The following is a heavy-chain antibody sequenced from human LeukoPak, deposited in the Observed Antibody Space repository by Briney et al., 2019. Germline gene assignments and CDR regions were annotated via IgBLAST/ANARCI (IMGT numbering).Heavy chain of an antibody. V-gene: IGHV4-38-2*02. J-gene: IGHJ5*02. CDR2: IYHSGST. CDR3: ARFVPAANSGFDP. D-gene: IGHD2-2*01. CDR1: GYSISSGYY. Sequence: SETLSLTCTVSGYSISSGYYWGWIRQPPGKGLEWIGSIYHSGSTYYNPSLKSRVTISVDTSKNQFSLKLSPVTAADTAVYYCARFVPAANSGFDPWGQGTLVTVSS.